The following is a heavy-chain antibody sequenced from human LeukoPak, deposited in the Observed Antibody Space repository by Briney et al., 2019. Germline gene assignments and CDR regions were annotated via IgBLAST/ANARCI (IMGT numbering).Heavy chain of an antibody. CDR3: AELGITMIGGV. CDR2: ISSSSSYI. D-gene: IGHD3-10*02. Sequence: GGSLRLSCAASGFTFSDYNMRWIRQAPGKGLEWVSSISSSSSYIYYTDSVKGRFTISRDNAKNSLYLQMNSLRAEDTAVYYCAELGITMIGGVWGKGTTVTISS. J-gene: IGHJ6*04. V-gene: IGHV3-11*06. CDR1: GFTFSDYN.